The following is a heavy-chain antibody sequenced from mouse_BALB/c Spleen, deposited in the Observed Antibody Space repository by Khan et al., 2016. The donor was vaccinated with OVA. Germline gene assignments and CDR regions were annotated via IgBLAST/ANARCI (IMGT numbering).Heavy chain of an antibody. D-gene: IGHD4-1*01. CDR3: ASHLTGSFAY. CDR2: ISSDGSYT. Sequence: EVELVESGGDLVKPGGSLKLSCAASGFTFSSYGMSWVRQTPDKRLEWVATISSDGSYTYYPDSVKGRFTISRDNVKNTLYLQMSSLKSEDTAMHYCASHLTGSFAYWGQGTLVTVSA. J-gene: IGHJ3*01. CDR1: GFTFSSYG. V-gene: IGHV5-6*01.